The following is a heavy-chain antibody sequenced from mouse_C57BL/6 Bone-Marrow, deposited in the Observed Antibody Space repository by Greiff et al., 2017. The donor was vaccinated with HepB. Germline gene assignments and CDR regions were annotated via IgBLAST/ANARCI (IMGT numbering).Heavy chain of an antibody. CDR1: GYTFTSYW. J-gene: IGHJ4*01. CDR2: IDPNSGGT. Sequence: QVQLQQPGAELVKPGASVKLSSKASGYTFTSYWMHWVKQRPGRGLEWIGRIDPNSGGTKYNEKFKSKATLTVDKPSSTADMQLSSLTSEDSAVYYCARVGITTVVAKGAMDYWGQGTSVTVSS. CDR3: ARVGITTVVAKGAMDY. D-gene: IGHD1-1*01. V-gene: IGHV1-62-3*01.